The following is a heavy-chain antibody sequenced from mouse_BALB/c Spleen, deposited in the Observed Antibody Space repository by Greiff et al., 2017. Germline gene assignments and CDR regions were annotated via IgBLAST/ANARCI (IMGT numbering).Heavy chain of an antibody. D-gene: IGHD2-1*01. CDR1: GFSLTSYG. Sequence: QVQLQQSGPGLVAPSQSLSITCTVSGFSLTSYGVHWVRQPPGKGLEWLGVIWAGGSTNYNSALMSRLSISKDNSKSQVFLKMNSLQTDDTAMYYCARDHGNYSYYFDYWGQGTTLTVSS. CDR3: ARDHGNYSYYFDY. J-gene: IGHJ2*01. V-gene: IGHV2-9*02. CDR2: IWAGGST.